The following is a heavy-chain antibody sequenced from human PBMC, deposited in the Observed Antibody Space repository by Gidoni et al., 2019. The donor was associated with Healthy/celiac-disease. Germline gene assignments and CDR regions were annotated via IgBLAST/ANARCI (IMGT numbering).Heavy chain of an antibody. D-gene: IGHD3-9*01. CDR3: ARDRTYYDILTGPMGDAFGI. J-gene: IGHJ3*02. Sequence: EVQLVESGRGLVQPGGSLRLSCAVSGITFSSYSMHWARQAPVKGLEGVSYISSSSSSIYYADSVKRLFTVSRDKAKNSLYLEMDRLRDEDTAVYYCARDRTYYDILTGPMGDAFGIWGQGTMVTVSS. V-gene: IGHV3-48*02. CDR1: GITFSSYS. CDR2: ISSSSSSI.